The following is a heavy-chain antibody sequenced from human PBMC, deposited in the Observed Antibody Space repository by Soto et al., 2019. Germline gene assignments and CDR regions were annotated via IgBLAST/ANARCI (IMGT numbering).Heavy chain of an antibody. CDR3: ARGSRAYYDFWSGYYVGTSFDY. J-gene: IGHJ4*01. D-gene: IGHD3-3*01. CDR1: GGTFSSYA. V-gene: IGHV1-69*13. CDR2: IIPIFGTA. Sequence: SVKVSCKASGGTFSSYAISWVRQAPRQGLEWMGGIIPIFGTANYAQKFQGRVTITADESTSTAYMELSSLRSEDTAVYYCARGSRAYYDFWSGYYVGTSFDYWG.